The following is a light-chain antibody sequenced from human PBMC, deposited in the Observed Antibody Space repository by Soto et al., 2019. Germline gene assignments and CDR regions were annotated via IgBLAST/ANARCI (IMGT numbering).Light chain of an antibody. V-gene: IGKV3-11*01. Sequence: EVVLTQSPATLSLSPGERANLSCRASQGVSRYVAWYQQRRGQAPRLLIYGASNRATGIPTRFSGSGSGTDFTLTISSLEPEDFAVYYCQQRSNWPPITFGGGTKVEIK. CDR3: QQRSNWPPIT. CDR2: GAS. CDR1: QGVSRY. J-gene: IGKJ4*01.